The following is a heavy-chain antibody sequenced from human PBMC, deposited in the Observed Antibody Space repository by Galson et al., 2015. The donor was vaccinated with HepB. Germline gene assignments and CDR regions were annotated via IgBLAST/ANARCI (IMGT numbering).Heavy chain of an antibody. CDR1: GGTFSSYA. Sequence: SVKVSCKASGGTFSSYAISWVRQAPGQGLEWMGGIIPIFGTANYAQKFQGRVTITADESTSTAYMELSSLRSEDTAVYYCARVPKVAIAAAENPAFDIWGQGTMVTVSS. J-gene: IGHJ3*02. CDR3: ARVPKVAIAAAENPAFDI. V-gene: IGHV1-69*13. CDR2: IIPIFGTA. D-gene: IGHD6-13*01.